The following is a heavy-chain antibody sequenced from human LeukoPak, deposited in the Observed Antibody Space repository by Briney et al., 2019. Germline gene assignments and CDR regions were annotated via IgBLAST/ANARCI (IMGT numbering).Heavy chain of an antibody. V-gene: IGHV3-15*01. CDR3: TTDQPTYYDFWSGYITLDY. CDR1: GFTFSSYA. CDR2: IKSKTDGGTT. D-gene: IGHD3-3*01. J-gene: IGHJ4*02. Sequence: PGGSLRLSCAASGFTFSSYAMSWVRQAPGKGLEWVGRIKSKTDGGTTDYAAPVKGRFTISRDDSKNTLYLQMNSLKTEDTAVYYCTTDQPTYYDFWSGYITLDYWGQGTLVTVSS.